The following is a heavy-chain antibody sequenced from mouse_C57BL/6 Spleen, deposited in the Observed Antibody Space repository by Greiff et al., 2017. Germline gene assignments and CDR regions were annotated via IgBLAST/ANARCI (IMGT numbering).Heavy chain of an antibody. Sequence: VQLQQSGAELVKPGASVKISCKASGYAFSSYWMNWVKQRPGKGLEWIGQVYPGDGDTNYNGKFKGKATLTADKSSSTAYMQLSSLTSEDSAVYFCATSYYSNPAWFAYWGQGTLVTVSA. V-gene: IGHV1-80*01. CDR2: VYPGDGDT. CDR3: ATSYYSNPAWFAY. CDR1: GYAFSSYW. D-gene: IGHD2-5*01. J-gene: IGHJ3*01.